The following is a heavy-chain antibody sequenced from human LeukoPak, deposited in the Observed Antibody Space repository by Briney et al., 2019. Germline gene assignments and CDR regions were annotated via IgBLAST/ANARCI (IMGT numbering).Heavy chain of an antibody. Sequence: ASVKVSCTASVYTFSIYGISWVRQAPGQALELMGWISAYNGHTNYAQKFQGRVTMTTDPSTTTAYMEPRSLRSDDPAVYYCAREQGGYSGSADYWGQGTLVTVSS. J-gene: IGHJ4*02. CDR3: AREQGGYSGSADY. CDR1: VYTFSIYG. CDR2: ISAYNGHT. V-gene: IGHV1-18*01. D-gene: IGHD5-12*01.